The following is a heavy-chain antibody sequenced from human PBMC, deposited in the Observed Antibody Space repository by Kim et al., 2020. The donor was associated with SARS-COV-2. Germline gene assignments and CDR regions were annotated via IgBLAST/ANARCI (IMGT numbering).Heavy chain of an antibody. CDR3: ARGRDYGSGSYDAFDI. V-gene: IGHV3-53*01. CDR1: GFTVSSNY. Sequence: GGSLRLSCAASGFTVSSNYMSWVRQAPGKGLEWVSVIYSGGSTYYADSVKGRFTISRDNSKNTLYLQMNSLRAEDTAVYYCARGRDYGSGSYDAFDIWGQGTMVTVSS. CDR2: IYSGGST. J-gene: IGHJ3*02. D-gene: IGHD3-10*01.